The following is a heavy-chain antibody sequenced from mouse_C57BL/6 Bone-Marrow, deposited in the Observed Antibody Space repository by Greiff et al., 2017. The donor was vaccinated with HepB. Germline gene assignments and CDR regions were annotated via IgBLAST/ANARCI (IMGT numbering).Heavy chain of an antibody. J-gene: IGHJ2*01. CDR1: GFTFSSYG. Sequence: EVQLVESGGDLVKPGGSLKLSCAASGFTFSSYGMSWVRQTPDKRLEWVATISSGGSYTYYPDSVKGRFTISRDNAKNTLYLQMSSLKSEDTAMYYCARQGSMIYFDYWGQGTTLTVSS. CDR3: ARQGSMIYFDY. D-gene: IGHD2-3*01. CDR2: ISSGGSYT. V-gene: IGHV5-6*01.